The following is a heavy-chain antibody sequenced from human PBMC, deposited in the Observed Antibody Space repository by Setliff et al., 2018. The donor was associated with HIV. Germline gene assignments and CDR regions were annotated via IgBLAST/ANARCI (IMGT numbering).Heavy chain of an antibody. V-gene: IGHV3-74*01. J-gene: IGHJ3*02. Sequence: GGSLRLSCAASGFTFSSYWMNWVRQAPGKGLVWVSYINSEGSSTSDADSVKGRFTISRDNVKNTLFLQMNILRAEDTALYYCATECGYSGYVGALDIWGQGTMVTVSS. D-gene: IGHD5-12*01. CDR2: INSEGSST. CDR1: GFTFSSYW. CDR3: ATECGYSGYVGALDI.